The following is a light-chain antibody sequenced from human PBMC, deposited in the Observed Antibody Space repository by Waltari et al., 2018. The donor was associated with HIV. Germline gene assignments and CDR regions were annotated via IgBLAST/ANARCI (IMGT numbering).Light chain of an antibody. J-gene: IGKJ1*01. CDR3: QDYGSSPET. CDR1: QSVTNNY. CDR2: RAS. V-gene: IGKV3-20*01. Sequence: EIVLTQSPGTLSLSPGERASLSCRASQSVTNNYLAWYQQKPGQAPTLLIYRASSRATGIPDMFSGSGSGTDFTLTISRLEPEDFAVYYCQDYGSSPETFGQGTKVEIK.